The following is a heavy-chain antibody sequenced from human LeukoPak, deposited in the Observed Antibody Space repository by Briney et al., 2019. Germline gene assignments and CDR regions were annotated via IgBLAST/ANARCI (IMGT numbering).Heavy chain of an antibody. CDR2: IIPILGIA. J-gene: IGHJ4*02. CDR3: AREDCSGGSCYSPFDY. CDR1: GGTFSSYT. D-gene: IGHD2-15*01. V-gene: IGHV1-69*04. Sequence: SVKVSCKASGGTFSSYTISWVRQAPGQGLEWMGRIIPILGIANYAQKFQGRVTITADKSTSTAYMELSSLRSEDAAVYYCAREDCSGGSCYSPFDYWGQGTLVTVSS.